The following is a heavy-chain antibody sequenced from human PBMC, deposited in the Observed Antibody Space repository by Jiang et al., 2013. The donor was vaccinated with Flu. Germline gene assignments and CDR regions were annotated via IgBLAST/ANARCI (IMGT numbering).Heavy chain of an antibody. D-gene: IGHD2-2*01. CDR2: VYLTGST. CDR3: ARESTGSDTRGAFDL. CDR1: GASIDFGTKY. V-gene: IGHV4-61*02. J-gene: IGHJ3*01. Sequence: TCTVSGASIDFGTKYWTWIRQPAGKGLEYIGRVYLTGSTNYHPSLESRVTISVDMSKNQFSLKLSSVTVADTGVYYCARESTGSDTRGAFDLWGQGTMVTVSS.